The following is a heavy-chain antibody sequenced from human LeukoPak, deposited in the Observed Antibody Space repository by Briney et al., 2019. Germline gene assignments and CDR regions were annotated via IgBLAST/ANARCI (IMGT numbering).Heavy chain of an antibody. CDR2: TYYNGNT. D-gene: IGHD1-26*01. Sequence: SETLSLTCSVSDGSTNSYYWNWIRRPPGKGLEWIGYTYYNGNTNYSPSLKSRVTMSVDTSKNLFSLKVSSVTAADTAVYYCARGRSNYYGMDVWGQGTTVTVSS. J-gene: IGHJ6*02. V-gene: IGHV4-59*01. CDR3: ARGRSNYYGMDV. CDR1: DGSTNSYY.